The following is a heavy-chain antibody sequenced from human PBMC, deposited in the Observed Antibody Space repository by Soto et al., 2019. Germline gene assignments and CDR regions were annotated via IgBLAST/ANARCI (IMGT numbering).Heavy chain of an antibody. CDR3: ARGGALLWFGEFLDY. CDR1: GGSFSGYY. D-gene: IGHD3-10*01. V-gene: IGHV4-34*01. CDR2: INHSGST. J-gene: IGHJ4*02. Sequence: SETLSLTCAVYGGSFSGYYWSWIRQPPGKGREWIGEINHSGSTNYNPSLKIRGTISVDTSKNQFSRKRSSVTAADTAVYYCARGGALLWFGEFLDYWGQGTLVTVSS.